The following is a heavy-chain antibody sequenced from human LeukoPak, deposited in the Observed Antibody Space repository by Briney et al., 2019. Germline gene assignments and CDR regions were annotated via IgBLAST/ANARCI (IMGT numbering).Heavy chain of an antibody. CDR1: GFTFNNYA. CDR2: ISGSGGDT. J-gene: IGHJ3*02. CDR3: AKDNSYVAFDI. Sequence: PGGSLRLSCAASGFTFNNYAMGWVRQAPGRGLEWVSDISGSGGDTYYGDSVKGRFTISRDNSKNTVFLQMNSLRAEDTAVYYCAKDNSYVAFDIWGQGTMVTVSS. D-gene: IGHD1-26*01. V-gene: IGHV3-23*01.